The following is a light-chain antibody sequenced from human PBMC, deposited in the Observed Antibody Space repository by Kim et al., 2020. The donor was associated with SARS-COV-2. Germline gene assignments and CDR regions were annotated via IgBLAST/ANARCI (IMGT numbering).Light chain of an antibody. Sequence: DIQMTQSPSSLSASVGDRVTITCQASQDISNYLNWYQQKPGKAPKLLIYDASNLETGVPSRFSGSGSGTDFTFTISSLQPEDIATYYCQQYDNPPPTLGPRTKLEI. V-gene: IGKV1-33*01. J-gene: IGKJ2*01. CDR3: QQYDNPPPT. CDR2: DAS. CDR1: QDISNY.